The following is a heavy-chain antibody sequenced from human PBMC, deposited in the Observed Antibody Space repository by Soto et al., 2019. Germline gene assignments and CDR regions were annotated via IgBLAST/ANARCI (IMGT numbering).Heavy chain of an antibody. CDR3: ARYDFGTFDY. CDR1: GDSISSSFW. V-gene: IGHV4-4*02. Sequence: TLSLTCAVSGDSISSSFWWSWVRQPPGKGLEWIGEIYHTESTVYNPSLKSRVTISVDKSKNQFSLNLDSVTAADTAVYYCARYDFGTFDYWGRGILATVSS. D-gene: IGHD4-17*01. CDR2: IYHTEST. J-gene: IGHJ4*02.